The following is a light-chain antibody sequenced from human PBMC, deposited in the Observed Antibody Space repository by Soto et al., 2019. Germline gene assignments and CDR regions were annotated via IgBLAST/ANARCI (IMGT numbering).Light chain of an antibody. V-gene: IGKV1-33*01. Sequence: DIQMTQSPSSLSASVGDRVTIACQSSHDVSWNLNWFQQKPGEAPKLLIYDASNLERGVPSRFSGSVSGPDFTLTISSLQPEDVPTYYCQRYSSMLSFGGGTEVDLK. CDR1: HDVSWN. CDR2: DAS. CDR3: QRYSSMLS. J-gene: IGKJ4*01.